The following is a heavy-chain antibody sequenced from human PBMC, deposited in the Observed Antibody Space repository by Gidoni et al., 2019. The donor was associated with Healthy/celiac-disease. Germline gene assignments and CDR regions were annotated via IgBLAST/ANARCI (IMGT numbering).Heavy chain of an antibody. Sequence: QVTLKESGPVLVNRTETLTLTCNGSWFSLRNARMGVSWIRQPPGKALEWLAHIFSNDEKSSGTSLKVRLTISKDTSNSQVVLTMTNMDPVDTATYYCARTVLSSSWYSGFDYWGQGTLVTVSS. CDR3: ARTVLSSSWYSGFDY. V-gene: IGHV2-26*01. J-gene: IGHJ4*02. CDR1: WFSLRNARMG. D-gene: IGHD6-13*01. CDR2: IFSNDEK.